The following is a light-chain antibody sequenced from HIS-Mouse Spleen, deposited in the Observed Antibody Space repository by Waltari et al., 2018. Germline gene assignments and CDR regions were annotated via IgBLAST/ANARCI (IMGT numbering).Light chain of an antibody. V-gene: IGLV6-57*02. CDR3: QSYDSSNVV. CDR1: SGSIASNY. CDR2: EAN. Sequence: NFMLTQPHSVSESPGKTVTISCTGSSGSIASNYVQWYQQRPGSAPTTVIYEANQSPSGVPDRFSGSIDSSSNSASLTIPGLKTEDEADYYCQSYDSSNVVFGGGTKLTVL. J-gene: IGLJ2*01.